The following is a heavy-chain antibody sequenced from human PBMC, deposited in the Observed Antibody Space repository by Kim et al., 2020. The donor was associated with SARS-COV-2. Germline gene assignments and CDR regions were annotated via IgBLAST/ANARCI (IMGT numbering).Heavy chain of an antibody. J-gene: IGHJ4*02. CDR3: AKGRRYDSSSSGDY. V-gene: IGHV3-23*01. Sequence: GGSLRLSCAASGFTFSSYAMSWVRQAPGKGLEWVSAISGSGGSTYYADSVKGRFTISRDNSKNTLYLQMNSLRAEYTAVYYCAKGRRYDSSSSGDYWGQGTLVTVSS. D-gene: IGHD3-22*01. CDR2: ISGSGGST. CDR1: GFTFSSYA.